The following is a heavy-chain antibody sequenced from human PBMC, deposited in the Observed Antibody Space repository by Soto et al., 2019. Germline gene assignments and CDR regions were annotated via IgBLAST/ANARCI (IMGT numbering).Heavy chain of an antibody. CDR2: IYHDGST. V-gene: IGHV4-30-2*01. J-gene: IGHJ5*02. CDR1: GGSIITGDFS. CDR3: ARGRSTSGYHNFDP. Sequence: LSLTCAVSGGSIITGDFSWNWIRQPPGKGLEWVGYIYHDGSTYYNPSLKGRATISVDRSKNYFSLKLSSVTAADTGVYFCARGRSTSGYHNFDPWGQGTLVTVSS. D-gene: IGHD3-3*01.